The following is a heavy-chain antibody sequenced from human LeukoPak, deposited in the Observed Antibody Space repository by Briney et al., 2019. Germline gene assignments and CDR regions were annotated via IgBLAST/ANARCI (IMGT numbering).Heavy chain of an antibody. CDR1: GGSISSGTYY. CDR2: IYSSGGT. D-gene: IGHD3-3*01. J-gene: IGHJ4*02. CDR3: ARDLGDGFWSGYFDY. Sequence: SETLSLTCTVSGGSISSGTYYWSWIRQPAGKGLEWIGRIYSSGGTDYNPSLKSRVTISVDTSKNQFSLKLSSVTAADTAVYYCARDLGDGFWSGYFDYWGQGTLVTVSS. V-gene: IGHV4-61*02.